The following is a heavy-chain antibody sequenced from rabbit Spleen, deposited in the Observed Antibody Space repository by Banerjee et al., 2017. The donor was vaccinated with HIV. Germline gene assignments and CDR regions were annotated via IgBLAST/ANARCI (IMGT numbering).Heavy chain of an antibody. J-gene: IGHJ4*01. D-gene: IGHD1-1*01. CDR3: ARDLPGVIGWNFYL. CDR2: IGSNSDNT. Sequence: QEQLEESGGGLVKPEGSLTLTCKASGFSFSDRDVMCWVRQAPGKGLEWIGCIGSNSDNTVYATWAKGRFTLSRTSSTTVDLKMTSLTAADTATYFCARDLPGVIGWNFYLWGPGTLVTVS. V-gene: IGHV1S45*01. CDR1: GFSFSDRDV.